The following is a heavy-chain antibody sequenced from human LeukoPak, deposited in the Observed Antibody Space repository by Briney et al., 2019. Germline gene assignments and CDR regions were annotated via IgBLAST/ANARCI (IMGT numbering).Heavy chain of an antibody. J-gene: IGHJ4*02. D-gene: IGHD3-10*01. V-gene: IGHV4-34*01. CDR3: ARSPRGSPPSY. CDR2: INHSGST. CDR1: GGSFSGYY. Sequence: PSETLSLTCAVYGGSFSGYYWSWIRQPPGKGLEWIGEINHSGSTNYNPSLKSRVTISVDTSKNQFSLKLSSVTAADTAVYYCARSPRGSPPSYWGQGTLVTVSS.